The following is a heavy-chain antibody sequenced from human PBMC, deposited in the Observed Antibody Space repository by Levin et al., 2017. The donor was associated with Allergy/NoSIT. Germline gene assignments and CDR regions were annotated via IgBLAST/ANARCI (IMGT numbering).Heavy chain of an antibody. J-gene: IGHJ4*02. D-gene: IGHD6-19*01. V-gene: IGHV3-7*04. Sequence: GGSLRLSCAASGFTFSSYWMSWVRQAPGKGLEWVANIKQDGSEKYYVDSVKGRFTISRDNAKNSLYLQMNSLRAEDTAVYYCARPRRRWGQWLDPVDYWGQGTLVTVSS. CDR3: ARPRRRWGQWLDPVDY. CDR2: IKQDGSEK. CDR1: GFTFSSYW.